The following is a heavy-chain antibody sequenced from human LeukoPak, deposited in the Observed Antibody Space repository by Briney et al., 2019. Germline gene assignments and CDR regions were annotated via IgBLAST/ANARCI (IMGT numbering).Heavy chain of an antibody. Sequence: SETLSLTCTVSGGSISSSSWYWGWIRQPPGKGLEWIGSIYYSGSTYYNPSLKSRVTISVDTSKNQFSLKLSSVTAADTAVYYCARHQGSSSWYRGLYYFDYWGQGTLVTASS. CDR3: ARHQGSSSWYRGLYYFDY. V-gene: IGHV4-39*01. CDR1: GGSISSSSWY. CDR2: IYYSGST. J-gene: IGHJ4*02. D-gene: IGHD6-13*01.